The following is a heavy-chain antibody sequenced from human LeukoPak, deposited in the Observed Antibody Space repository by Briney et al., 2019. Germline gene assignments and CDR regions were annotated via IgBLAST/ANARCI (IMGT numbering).Heavy chain of an antibody. V-gene: IGHV3-21*01. CDR2: ISSSSSYI. D-gene: IGHD3-22*01. CDR3: ATYDSSGYYYVDY. J-gene: IGHJ4*02. Sequence: PGGSLRLSCAASGFTFSSYSMNWVRQAPGKGLEWVSSISSSSSYIYYADSVKGRFTISRDNAKNSLYPQMNSLRAEDTAVYYCATYDSSGYYYVDYWGQGTLVTVSS. CDR1: GFTFSSYS.